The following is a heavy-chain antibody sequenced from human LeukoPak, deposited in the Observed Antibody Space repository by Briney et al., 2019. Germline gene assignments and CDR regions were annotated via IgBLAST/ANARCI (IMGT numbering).Heavy chain of an antibody. J-gene: IGHJ3*02. V-gene: IGHV1-18*01. D-gene: IGHD1-1*01. CDR2: MNPNNGNT. CDR1: GYTFTSYD. Sequence: ASVKVSCKASGYTFTSYDINWVRQATGQGLEWMGWMNPNNGNTNYAQKLQGRVTMTTDTSTSTAYMELRSPRSDDTAVYYCARGLQLERRGRFFPLHIWGQGTMVTVSS. CDR3: ARGLQLERRGRFFPLHI.